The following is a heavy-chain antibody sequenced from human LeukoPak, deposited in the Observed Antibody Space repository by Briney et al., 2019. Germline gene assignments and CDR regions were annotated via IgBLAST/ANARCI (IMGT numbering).Heavy chain of an antibody. V-gene: IGHV3-30*18. Sequence: GGFLRLSCAASGFTFSSYGMHWVRQAPGKGLEWVAVISYDGSNKYYADSVKGRFTISRDNSKNTLYLQMNSLRAEDTAVYYCAKGTSCYMGGVCYYYGMDVWGQGTTVTVSS. CDR3: AKGTSCYMGGVCYYYGMDV. J-gene: IGHJ6*02. CDR2: ISYDGSNK. D-gene: IGHD2-2*02. CDR1: GFTFSSYG.